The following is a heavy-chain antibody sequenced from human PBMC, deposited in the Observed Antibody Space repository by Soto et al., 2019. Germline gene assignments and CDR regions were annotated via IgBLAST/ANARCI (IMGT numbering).Heavy chain of an antibody. J-gene: IGHJ6*02. CDR2: IYYSGST. CDR1: GGSISSGGYY. D-gene: IGHD5-12*01. V-gene: IGHV4-31*03. Sequence: SETLSLTCTVSGGSISSGGYYWSWIRQHPGRGLEWIGYIYYSGSTYYNPSLKSRVTISVDTSKNQFSLKLSSVTAADTAVYYCARDRDSGYDFVGYYYYYGMDVWGQGTTVTVSS. CDR3: ARDRDSGYDFVGYYYYYGMDV.